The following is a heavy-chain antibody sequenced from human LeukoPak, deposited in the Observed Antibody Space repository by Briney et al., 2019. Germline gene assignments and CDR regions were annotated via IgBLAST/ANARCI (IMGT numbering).Heavy chain of an antibody. Sequence: ASVKVSCKASGYTFTSYGISWVRQAPGQGLEWMGWISAYNGNTNYAQKLQGRVTMTTDTSTSTAYMELRSLRSDDTAVYYCALCGYSYGPTRYYYYYMDVWGKGTTVTVSS. J-gene: IGHJ6*03. V-gene: IGHV1-18*01. CDR3: ALCGYSYGPTRYYYYYMDV. CDR2: ISAYNGNT. CDR1: GYTFTSYG. D-gene: IGHD5-18*01.